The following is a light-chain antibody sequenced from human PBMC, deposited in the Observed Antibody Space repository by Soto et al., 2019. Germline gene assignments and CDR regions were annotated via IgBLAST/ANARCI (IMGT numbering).Light chain of an antibody. J-gene: IGKJ4*01. V-gene: IGKV3-15*01. CDR2: VAS. CDR1: QSVSSN. Sequence: EIVMTQSPATLSVSPGERATLSCRASQSVSSNLAWYQQKPGQTPKLLIYVASTRATGIPARFSGSGSGTEFTLTISSLQSEDFAVYYCQQYNVWPLNFGGGTKV. CDR3: QQYNVWPLN.